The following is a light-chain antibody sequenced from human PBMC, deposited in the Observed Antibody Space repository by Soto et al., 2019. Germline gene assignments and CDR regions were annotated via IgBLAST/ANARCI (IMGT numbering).Light chain of an antibody. CDR2: DAS. J-gene: IGKJ5*01. Sequence: ESVLTQSPGTLSLSPGEGATVSCRASQSVRSRFLAWYQQKPGQAPRLLIYDASRRAPGIPDRFSGSGSGTDFPLTISRLEPEDFAVFYCQQYGSSQITFGQGTRLEI. CDR3: QQYGSSQIT. CDR1: QSVRSRF. V-gene: IGKV3-20*01.